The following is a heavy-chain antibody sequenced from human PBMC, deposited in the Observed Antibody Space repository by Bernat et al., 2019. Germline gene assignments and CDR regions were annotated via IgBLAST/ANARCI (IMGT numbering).Heavy chain of an antibody. D-gene: IGHD4-17*01. CDR2: IRSKANSYAT. CDR3: TRQEGYGDYPDY. V-gene: IGHV3-73*02. J-gene: IGHJ4*02. CDR1: GFTFSGSA. Sequence: EVQLVESWGGLVQPGGSLKLSCAVSGFTFSGSAMHWVRQASGKGLEWVGRIRSKANSYATAYGASVTGRFTISRDDSKNTAYLQMNSLKTEDTAVYYCTRQEGYGDYPDYRGQGTLVTVSS.